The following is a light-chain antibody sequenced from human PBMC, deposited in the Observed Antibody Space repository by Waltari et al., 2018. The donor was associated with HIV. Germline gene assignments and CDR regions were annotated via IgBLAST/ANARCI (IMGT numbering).Light chain of an antibody. J-gene: IGLJ2*01. CDR1: SSDVGSYNL. Sequence: QSALTQPASVSGSPGQSITIYCSGTSSDVGSYNLVSWYQQHPGKAPKLILYEGSKRPSGVSYRFAGSSFGNLASLTISGLQAEDEANYYFCSYTSYSSRIFGGGTKLTVL. CDR2: EGS. V-gene: IGLV2-23*01. CDR3: CSYTSYSSRI.